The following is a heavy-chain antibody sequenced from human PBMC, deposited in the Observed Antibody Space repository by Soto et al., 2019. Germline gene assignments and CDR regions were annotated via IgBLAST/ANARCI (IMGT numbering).Heavy chain of an antibody. CDR2: ISSNGGST. CDR3: ARDGGGYSPEYYFAY. D-gene: IGHD2-15*01. V-gene: IGHV3-64*01. J-gene: IGHJ4*02. Sequence: EVQLVESGGGLVQPGGSLRLSCAASGFTFSSYAMHWVRQAPGKGLEYVSAISSNGGSTYYANSVKGRFTISRDNSKNTLYLQMGSLRAEDMAVYYCARDGGGYSPEYYFAYWGQGTLVTVSS. CDR1: GFTFSSYA.